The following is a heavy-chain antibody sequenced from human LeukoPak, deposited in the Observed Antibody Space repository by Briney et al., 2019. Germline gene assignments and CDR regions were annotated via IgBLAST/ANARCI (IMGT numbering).Heavy chain of an antibody. CDR1: GFTFSSYG. Sequence: PGRSLRLSCAASGFTFSSYGMHWVRQAPGKGLEWVAVISYDGSNKYYADSVKGRFTISRDNSKNTLYLQMNSLRAEDTAVHYCAKEYYYGSGSYIPDYWGQGTLVTVSS. V-gene: IGHV3-30*18. D-gene: IGHD3-10*01. CDR2: ISYDGSNK. CDR3: AKEYYYGSGSYIPDY. J-gene: IGHJ4*02.